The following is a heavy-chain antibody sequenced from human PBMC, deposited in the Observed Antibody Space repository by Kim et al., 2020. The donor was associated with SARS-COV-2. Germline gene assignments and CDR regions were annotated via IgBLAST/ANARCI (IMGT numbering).Heavy chain of an antibody. D-gene: IGHD6-6*01. CDR1: GFTFSGSA. CDR2: IRSKANSYAT. Sequence: GGSLRLSCAASGFTFSGSAMHWVRQASGKGLEWVGRIRSKANSYATAYAASVKGRFTISRDDSKNTAYLQMNSLKTEDTAVYYCTRHPPQYSSSSEGHYWGQGTLVTVSS. V-gene: IGHV3-73*01. CDR3: TRHPPQYSSSSEGHY. J-gene: IGHJ4*02.